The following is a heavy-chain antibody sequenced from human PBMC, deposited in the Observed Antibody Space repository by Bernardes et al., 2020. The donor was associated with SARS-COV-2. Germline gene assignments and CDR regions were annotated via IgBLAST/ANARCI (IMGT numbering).Heavy chain of an antibody. J-gene: IGHJ1*01. CDR1: GYTFTSYD. CDR3: ARVSVGSGWGEVYFQH. Sequence: ASVKVSCKASGYTFTSYDINWVRQATGQGLEWMGWMNPNSGNTGYAQKFQGRVTMTRNTSISTAYMELSSLRSEDTAVYYCARVSVGSGWGEVYFQHWGQGTLVTVSS. CDR2: MNPNSGNT. D-gene: IGHD6-19*01. V-gene: IGHV1-8*01.